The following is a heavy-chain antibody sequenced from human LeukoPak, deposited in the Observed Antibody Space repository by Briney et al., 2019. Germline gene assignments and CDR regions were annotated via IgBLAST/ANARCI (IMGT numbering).Heavy chain of an antibody. J-gene: IGHJ4*02. CDR3: ARSETTGTVDF. V-gene: IGHV3-7*01. D-gene: IGHD1-1*01. Sequence: GGSLRLSCSASGSTFGKYWMSWVRQAPGKGLEWVANINRDGSEEYYVDSVNGRFTVSRDNANNALFLQMASVRVEDTALYYCARSETTGTVDFWGQGTPITVSS. CDR1: GSTFGKYW. CDR2: INRDGSEE.